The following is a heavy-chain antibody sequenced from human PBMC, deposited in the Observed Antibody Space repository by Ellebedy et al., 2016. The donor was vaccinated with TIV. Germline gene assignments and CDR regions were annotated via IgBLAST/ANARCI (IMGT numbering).Heavy chain of an antibody. CDR1: GFTVSDSY. V-gene: IGHV3-74*01. CDR2: INSDGTIT. Sequence: GGSLRLSCAASGFTVSDSYMSWVRQAPGKGLVWVSHINSDGTITTYADSVKGRFTISRDNSKNTLYLQMNSLRAEDTAVYYCTRDDHYGLDVWGQGTTVIVSS. CDR3: TRDDHYGLDV. J-gene: IGHJ6*02.